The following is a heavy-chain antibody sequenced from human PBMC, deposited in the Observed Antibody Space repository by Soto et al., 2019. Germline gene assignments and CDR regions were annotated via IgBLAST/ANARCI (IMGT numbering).Heavy chain of an antibody. Sequence: GGSLRLSCAASGFTFSSYSMNWVRQAPGKGLEWVSSISSSSSYIYYADSVKGRFTISRDNAKNSLYLQMNSLRAEDTAVYYCARSSRFLEWLLFPGYVDVWGKGTTVTVSS. CDR2: ISSSSSYI. CDR3: ARSSRFLEWLLFPGYVDV. D-gene: IGHD3-3*01. J-gene: IGHJ6*03. V-gene: IGHV3-21*01. CDR1: GFTFSSYS.